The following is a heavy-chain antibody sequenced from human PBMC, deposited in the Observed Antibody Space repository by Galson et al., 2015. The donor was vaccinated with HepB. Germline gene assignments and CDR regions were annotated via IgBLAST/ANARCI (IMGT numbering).Heavy chain of an antibody. Sequence: SVKVSCKASGYTFTGYYMHWVRQAPGQGLEWMGWINPNSGGTNYAQKFQGRVTMTRDTSISTAYMELSRLRSDDTAVYYCARGSRRSSTSPNWFDPWGQGTLVTVSS. V-gene: IGHV1-2*02. CDR1: GYTFTGYY. D-gene: IGHD2-2*01. J-gene: IGHJ5*02. CDR2: INPNSGGT. CDR3: ARGSRRSSTSPNWFDP.